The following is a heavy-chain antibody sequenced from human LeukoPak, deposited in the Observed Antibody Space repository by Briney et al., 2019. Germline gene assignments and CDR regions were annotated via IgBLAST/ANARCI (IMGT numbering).Heavy chain of an antibody. J-gene: IGHJ6*04. V-gene: IGHV3-23*01. D-gene: IGHD3-10*02. CDR1: GFTFSSYG. Sequence: GGSLRLSCAASGFTFSSYGMSWVRQAPGKGLEWVSSISVSGSSTYYAESVKGRFTISRDNAKNSLYLQMNSLRAGDTAVYYCAELGITMIGGVWGKGTTVTISS. CDR3: AELGITMIGGV. CDR2: ISVSGSST.